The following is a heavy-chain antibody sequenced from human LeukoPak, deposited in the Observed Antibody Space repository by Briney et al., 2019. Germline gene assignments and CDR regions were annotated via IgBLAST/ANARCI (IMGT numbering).Heavy chain of an antibody. J-gene: IGHJ5*02. CDR3: AREEEENWFDP. Sequence: KTSETLSLTCAVYGGSFSGYYWNWIRQPPGEGLEWIGEINHSGSTNYNPSLKSRVTISVDRSKNQFSLKLSSVTAADTAVYYRAREEEENWFDPWGQGTLVTVSS. V-gene: IGHV4-34*01. CDR2: INHSGST. CDR1: GGSFSGYY.